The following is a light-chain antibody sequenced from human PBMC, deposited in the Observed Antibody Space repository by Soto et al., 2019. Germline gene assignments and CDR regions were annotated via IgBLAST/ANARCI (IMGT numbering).Light chain of an antibody. CDR3: SSYTSGSTND. Sequence: QSALTQPASVSGSPGQSITISCTGTGSDVGGYNYVSWYQQYPGKAPKLMIYEVSNRPSGVSNRFSGSKSGNTASLTISGLQAEDEADYYCSSYTSGSTNDFGTGTKLTVL. J-gene: IGLJ1*01. CDR1: GSDVGGYNY. CDR2: EVS. V-gene: IGLV2-14*01.